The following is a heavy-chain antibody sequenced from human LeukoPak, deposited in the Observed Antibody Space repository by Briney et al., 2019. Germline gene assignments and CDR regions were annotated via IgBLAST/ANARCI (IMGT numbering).Heavy chain of an antibody. V-gene: IGHV4-4*02. CDR1: GGSISGTNW. CDR2: ISLRGLT. D-gene: IGHD1-26*01. Sequence: SETLSLTCGVSGGSISGTNWWSWVRQPPGQGLEWIGEISLRGLTNYNPSLRSRLTMSLDESKNQVSLSLTSVTAADTAVYYCSRESGPFSPFGFWGQGTLVSVHS. J-gene: IGHJ4*02. CDR3: SRESGPFSPFGF.